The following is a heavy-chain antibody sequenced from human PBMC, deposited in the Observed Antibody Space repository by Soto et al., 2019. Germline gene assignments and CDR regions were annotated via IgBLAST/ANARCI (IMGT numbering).Heavy chain of an antibody. V-gene: IGHV4-59*05. Sequence: LSLTCTVSGGSINTYYWSWIRQPPGKGLEWIGSIFYSGTTYYNPSLKSRVTISVDTSKNQFSLKLSSVTVGDTAIYYCARHAILWVPAAIGPWGQGALVTVSS. CDR3: ARHAILWVPAAIGP. CDR2: IFYSGTT. CDR1: GGSINTYY. D-gene: IGHD2-2*01. J-gene: IGHJ5*02.